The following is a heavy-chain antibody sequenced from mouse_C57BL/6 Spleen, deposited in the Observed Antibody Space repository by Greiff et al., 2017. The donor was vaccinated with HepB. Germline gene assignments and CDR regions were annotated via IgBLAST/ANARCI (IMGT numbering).Heavy chain of an antibody. J-gene: IGHJ2*01. V-gene: IGHV1-15*01. D-gene: IGHD1-1*01. CDR2: IDPETGGT. Sequence: VQLQQSGAELVRPGASVTLSCKASGYTFTDYEMHWVKQTPVHGLEWIGAIDPETGGTAYNQKFKGKAILTADKSSSTAYMELRSLTSEDSAVYYCTPITTVVATGYYFDYWGQGTTLTVSS. CDR3: TPITTVVATGYYFDY. CDR1: GYTFTDYE.